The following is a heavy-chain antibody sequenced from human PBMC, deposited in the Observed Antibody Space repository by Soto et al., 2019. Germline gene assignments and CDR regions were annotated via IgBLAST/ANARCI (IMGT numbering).Heavy chain of an antibody. CDR1: GYMFTSYF. CDR3: ARDKDSSARPRAEFDY. V-gene: IGHV1-46*01. CDR2: INPSDGTT. D-gene: IGHD6-19*01. J-gene: IGHJ4*02. Sequence: QGHLVQSGAEVKRPGASVRVSCESSGYMFTSYFIHWVRQAPGQGLEWVGVINPSDGTTTYAQKFQTRITRTRVTATTTVDMELSSLRSEDTAVYYCARDKDSSARPRAEFDYWGQGTLITVSS.